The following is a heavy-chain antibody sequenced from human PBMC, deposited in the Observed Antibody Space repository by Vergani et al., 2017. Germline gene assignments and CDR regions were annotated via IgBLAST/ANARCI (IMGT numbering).Heavy chain of an antibody. CDR1: GFSFSSHA. Sequence: QVKLAESGGGRVKPGRSLRLSCAASGFSFSSHAIHGACKAQGKGLAWVAVISNDGSKKYYADSVKGRFTISRDNSKNKLDLQMNSLGTQYTAVYYCAKAGSVTSGSLQYNFYMDVWGKGTTVTVS. J-gene: IGHJ6*03. V-gene: IGHV3-30*18. CDR3: AKAGSVTSGSLQYNFYMDV. D-gene: IGHD3-10*01. CDR2: ISNDGSKK.